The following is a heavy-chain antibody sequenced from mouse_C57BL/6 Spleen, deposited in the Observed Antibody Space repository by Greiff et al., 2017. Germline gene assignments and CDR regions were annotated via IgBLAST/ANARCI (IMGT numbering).Heavy chain of an antibody. CDR3: TRKRSPRTSYFHY. CDR1: GYTFTSYW. V-gene: IGHV1-69*01. D-gene: IGHD2-10*02. J-gene: IGHJ2*01. Sequence: QFQLQQPGAELVMPVASVKLSCKASGYTFTSYWVHWVKQRPGQGLEWIGEIDPSDSYTNYNQKFKGKSTLTVDKYYRTAYMQLSSLTSEDYAVYYLTRKRSPRTSYFHYWTHCPTPTLP. CDR2: IDPSDSYT.